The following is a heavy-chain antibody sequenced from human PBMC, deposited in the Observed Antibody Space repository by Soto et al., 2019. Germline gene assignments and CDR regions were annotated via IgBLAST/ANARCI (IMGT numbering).Heavy chain of an antibody. CDR1: GFAFSDYY. J-gene: IGHJ4*02. D-gene: IGHD2-15*01. V-gene: IGHV3-11*06. CDR3: ARAISPLLADFDY. CDR2: ISISSSYT. Sequence: GGSLRLSCAASGFAFSDYYMSWMRQSPGKGLEWVSYISISSSYTNYADSVKGRFTISRDNAKNSLYLQMNSLRAEDTAAYYCARAISPLLADFDYWGQGTMVTVSS.